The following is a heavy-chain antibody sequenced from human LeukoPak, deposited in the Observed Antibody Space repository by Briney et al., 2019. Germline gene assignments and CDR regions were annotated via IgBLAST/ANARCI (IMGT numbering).Heavy chain of an antibody. Sequence: SVKVSCKASGGTFSSYTISWVRQAPGQGLEWMGRIIPILGIANYAQKFQGRVTITADKSTSTAYMEPSSLRSEDTAVYYCARVSPTIAAAGTWADAFDIWGQGTMVTVSS. CDR1: GGTFSSYT. D-gene: IGHD6-13*01. CDR3: ARVSPTIAAAGTWADAFDI. CDR2: IIPILGIA. J-gene: IGHJ3*02. V-gene: IGHV1-69*02.